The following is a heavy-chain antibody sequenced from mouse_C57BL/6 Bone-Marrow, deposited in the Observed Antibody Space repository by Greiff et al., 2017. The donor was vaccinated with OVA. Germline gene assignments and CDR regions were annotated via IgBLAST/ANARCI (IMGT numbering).Heavy chain of an antibody. CDR1: GFTFSDFY. CDR3: ARDGEGLDY. CDR2: SRNKANDYTT. V-gene: IGHV7-1*01. J-gene: IGHJ2*01. Sequence: EVKVVESGGGLVQSGRSLRLSCATSGFTFSDFYMEWVRQAPGKGLEWIAASRNKANDYTTEYSASVKGRFIVSRDTSQSILYLQMNALRAEDTAIYYCARDGEGLDYWGQGTTLTVSS. D-gene: IGHD3-3*01.